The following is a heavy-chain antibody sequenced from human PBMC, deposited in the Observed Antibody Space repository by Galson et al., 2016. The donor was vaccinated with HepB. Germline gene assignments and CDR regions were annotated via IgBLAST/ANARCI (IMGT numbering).Heavy chain of an antibody. CDR1: GFNFSTYV. CDR3: ARESNFEEFDY. Sequence: SLRLSCAASGFNFSTYVMHWVRQAPGKGLEWVAVIWHDGSNKYYADSVKGRFTISRDNSKSTLYLQMNSLRADDTAVYYCARESNFEEFDYWGQGALVAVSS. V-gene: IGHV3-33*01. CDR2: IWHDGSNK. J-gene: IGHJ4*02. D-gene: IGHD1-1*01.